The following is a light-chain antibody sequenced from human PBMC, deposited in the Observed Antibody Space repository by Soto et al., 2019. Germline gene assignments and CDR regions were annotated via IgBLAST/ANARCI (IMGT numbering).Light chain of an antibody. J-gene: IGKJ1*01. CDR2: GAS. CDR1: QSVSSN. V-gene: IGKV3-11*01. CDR3: QQRSNWPPTWT. Sequence: TQSPGTLSLSPGERATLSCRASQSVSSNLAWYQQKPGQAPRLLIYGASSRATGIPDRFSGSGSGTDFTLTISSLEPEDFAVYYCQQRSNWPPTWTFGQGTKVDIK.